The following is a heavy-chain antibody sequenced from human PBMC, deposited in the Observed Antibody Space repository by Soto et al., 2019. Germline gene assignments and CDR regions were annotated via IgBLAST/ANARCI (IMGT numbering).Heavy chain of an antibody. CDR3: ARVWPAASYFDY. J-gene: IGHJ4*02. V-gene: IGHV4-31*03. CDR2: IYYSGST. Sequence: SETLSLTCTVSGGSISSGGYYWSWIRQHPGKGLEWIGYIYYSGSTYYNPSLKGRVTISVDTSKNQFSLKLSSVTAADTAVYYCARVWPAASYFDYWGQGTLVTVSS. D-gene: IGHD2-2*01. CDR1: GGSISSGGYY.